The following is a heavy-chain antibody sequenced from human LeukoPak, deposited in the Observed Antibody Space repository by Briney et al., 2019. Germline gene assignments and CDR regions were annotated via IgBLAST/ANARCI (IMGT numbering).Heavy chain of an antibody. CDR3: ARDGGAAGPRGNFDY. CDR1: GGSLSSGGYY. V-gene: IGHV4-30-2*01. Sequence: SQTLSLTCTVSGGSLSSGGYYWSWIRQPPGKGLEWIGYIYHSGSTYYNPSLKSRVTISVDRSKNQFSLKLSSVTAADTAVYYCARDGGAAGPRGNFDYWGQGTLVTVSS. J-gene: IGHJ4*02. D-gene: IGHD6-13*01. CDR2: IYHSGST.